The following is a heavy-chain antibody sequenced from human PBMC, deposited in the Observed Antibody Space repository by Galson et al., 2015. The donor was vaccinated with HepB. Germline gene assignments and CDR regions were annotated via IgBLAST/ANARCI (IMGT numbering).Heavy chain of an antibody. J-gene: IGHJ4*02. D-gene: IGHD6-19*01. CDR2: ISWDAVST. V-gene: IGHV3-43*01. Sequence: SLRLSCAASGFTFDDHTMQWVRQVPGKGLEWVSLISWDAVSTYYADSVKGRFTISRDNNKNSLYLQMNSLRTEDTASYYCTKGSQSSGWYASDYWGQGTLVLVSS. CDR1: GFTFDDHT. CDR3: TKGSQSSGWYASDY.